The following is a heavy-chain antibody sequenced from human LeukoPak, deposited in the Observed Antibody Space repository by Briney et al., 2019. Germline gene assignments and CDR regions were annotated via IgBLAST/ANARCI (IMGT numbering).Heavy chain of an antibody. CDR2: INQGGSDK. V-gene: IGHV3-7*01. J-gene: IGHJ6*02. CDR1: GFRFSSYW. CDR3: ARLYFYGMDV. Sequence: GGSLTLSCTVSGFRFSSYWMSWVRQAPGKGLEWVANINQGGSDKHYVDSVKGRFTISRDNAKNSLYLQMNSLRAEDTAVYYCARLYFYGMDVWGQGTTVTVSS. D-gene: IGHD3-9*01.